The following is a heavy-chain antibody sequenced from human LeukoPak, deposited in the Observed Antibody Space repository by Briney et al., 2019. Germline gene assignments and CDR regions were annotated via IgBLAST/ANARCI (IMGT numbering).Heavy chain of an antibody. CDR1: GGSFSGYY. V-gene: IGHV4-34*01. CDR3: ARGSIAARRYYFDY. J-gene: IGHJ4*02. D-gene: IGHD6-6*01. Sequence: PSETLSLTCAVYGGSFSGYYWSWIRQPPGKGLEWIGEINHSGSTNYNPSLKSRVTISVDTSKNQFSLKLSSVTAADTAVYYCARGSIAARRYYFDYWGQGTLVTVSS. CDR2: INHSGST.